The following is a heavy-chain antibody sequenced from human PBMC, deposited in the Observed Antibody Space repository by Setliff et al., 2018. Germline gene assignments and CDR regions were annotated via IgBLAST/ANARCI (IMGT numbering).Heavy chain of an antibody. D-gene: IGHD3-10*01. CDR2: MYYSGST. CDR3: ARHLLVQGTYHFDY. V-gene: IGHV4-59*04. J-gene: IGHJ4*02. CDR1: GGSISPYF. Sequence: SETLSLTCSVSGGSISPYFWSWIRQPPGKGLEWIGSMYYSGSTYYNPSLKGRVTLSVDTTKNQFSLKLTSMTAADTAVYFCARHLLVQGTYHFDYWGQGSPVTVSS.